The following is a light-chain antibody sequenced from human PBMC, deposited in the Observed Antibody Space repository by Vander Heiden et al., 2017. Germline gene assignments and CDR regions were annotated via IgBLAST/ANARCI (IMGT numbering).Light chain of an antibody. V-gene: IGKV3-15*01. J-gene: IGKJ2*01. Sequence: EIVMTQSRATLSVSPGERATLSCRASQSVSSNLAWYKQKPGQAPRLLIYGASTRATGIPARFSGSGYGTEFTLTISSLQSEDFAVYYCQQYNNWPSYTFGQGTKLEIK. CDR1: QSVSSN. CDR2: GAS. CDR3: QQYNNWPSYT.